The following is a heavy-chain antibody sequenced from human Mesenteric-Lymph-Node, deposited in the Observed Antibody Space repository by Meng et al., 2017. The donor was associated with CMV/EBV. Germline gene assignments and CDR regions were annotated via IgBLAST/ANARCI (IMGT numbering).Heavy chain of an antibody. CDR3: ARPFPSWQSPRLDPFGA. V-gene: IGHV4-39*01. D-gene: IGHD6-19*01. J-gene: IGHJ5*02. Sequence: PQRREAGPGQVKPSEPLSLPCTVSGDSISSFYYWRWIRQPPGRGLEWIGSVHYTGSTYYSPSLKSRVTVSVDTSKNQFSLRLTSVTAADTAVYYCARPFPSWQSPRLDPFGAWGQGTLVTVSS. CDR2: VHYTGST. CDR1: GDSISSFYY.